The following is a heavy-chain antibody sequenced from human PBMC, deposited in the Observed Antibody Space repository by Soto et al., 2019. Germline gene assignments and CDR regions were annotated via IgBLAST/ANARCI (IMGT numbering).Heavy chain of an antibody. V-gene: IGHV1-2*02. CDR2: INPNSGGT. J-gene: IGHJ6*02. Sequence: GASVKVSCKASGYTFTGYYMHWVRQAPGQGLEWMGWINPNSGGTNYAQKFQGRVTLTIDTSISTAYMELSRLRSDDTAVYFCARDGQGMEVVPADNTHDYYYYGLDVWGQRTTFTVSX. CDR1: GYTFTGYY. CDR3: ARDGQGMEVVPADNTHDYYYYGLDV. D-gene: IGHD2-2*01.